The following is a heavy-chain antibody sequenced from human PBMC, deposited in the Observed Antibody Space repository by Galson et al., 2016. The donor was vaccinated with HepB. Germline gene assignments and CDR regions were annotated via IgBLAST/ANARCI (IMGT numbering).Heavy chain of an antibody. Sequence: SLRLSCAASGFIFSSYAMSWVRQAPGKGLEWVSGLSGSDGSTYHADSVKGRFTTSRDNSKNTLYLQMNSLRAEDTAVCYCAKDWGVATTTHFDYWGQGVLVIVSS. CDR1: GFIFSSYA. V-gene: IGHV3-23*01. D-gene: IGHD5-12*01. J-gene: IGHJ4*02. CDR3: AKDWGVATTTHFDY. CDR2: LSGSDGST.